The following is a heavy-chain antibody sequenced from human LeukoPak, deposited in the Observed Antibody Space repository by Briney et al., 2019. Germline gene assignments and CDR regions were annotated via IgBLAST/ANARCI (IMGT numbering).Heavy chain of an antibody. CDR2: ISGSGGST. CDR1: GFTFSSYA. J-gene: IGHJ4*02. Sequence: GGPLRLSCAASGFTFSSYAMSWVRQAPGKGLEWVSAISGSGGSTYYADSVKGRFTISRDNSKNTLYLQMNSLRAEDTAVYYCAKRSGLRYFDWLNPFFDYWGQGTLVTVSS. CDR3: AKRSGLRYFDWLNPFFDY. V-gene: IGHV3-23*01. D-gene: IGHD3-9*01.